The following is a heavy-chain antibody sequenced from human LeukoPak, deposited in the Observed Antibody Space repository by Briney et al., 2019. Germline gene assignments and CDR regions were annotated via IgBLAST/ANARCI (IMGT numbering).Heavy chain of an antibody. CDR3: ARGLSRSSWYEGRRGVHDY. CDR2: INHSGST. D-gene: IGHD6-13*01. Sequence: KPSETLSLTCAVYGGSFSGYYWSWIRQPPGKGLEWLGEINHSGSTNYNPSLKSRVTISVDTSKNQFSLKLSSVTAADTAVYYCARGLSRSSWYEGRRGVHDYWGQGTLVTVSS. V-gene: IGHV4-34*01. CDR1: GGSFSGYY. J-gene: IGHJ4*02.